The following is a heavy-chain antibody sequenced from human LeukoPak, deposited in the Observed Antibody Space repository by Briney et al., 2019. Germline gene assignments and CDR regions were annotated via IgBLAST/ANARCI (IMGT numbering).Heavy chain of an antibody. CDR1: GFTVSTNY. D-gene: IGHD3-10*01. CDR2: IYSGDTT. V-gene: IGHV3-66*01. CDR3: ASILRSSSGYYFDY. Sequence: GGSLRLSCAASGFTVSTNYMSWVRQAPGKGLEWVSVIYSGDTTFYADSVRGKFTISRDNSKNTLYLQMNSLRAGDTAVYYCASILRSSSGYYFDYWAQATLVTVSS. J-gene: IGHJ4*02.